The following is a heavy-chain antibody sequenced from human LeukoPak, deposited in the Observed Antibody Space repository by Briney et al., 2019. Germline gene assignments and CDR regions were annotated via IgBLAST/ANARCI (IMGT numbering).Heavy chain of an antibody. CDR1: GGTFSSYA. D-gene: IGHD6-19*01. J-gene: IGHJ2*01. CDR2: IIPIFGTA. Sequence: SVKVSCKASGGTFSSYAISWVRQAPGQGLEWMGGIIPIFGTANYAQKFQGRVTITTDESTGTAYMELSSLRSEDTAVYYCARDGVAGPYWYFDLWGRGTLVTVSS. V-gene: IGHV1-69*05. CDR3: ARDGVAGPYWYFDL.